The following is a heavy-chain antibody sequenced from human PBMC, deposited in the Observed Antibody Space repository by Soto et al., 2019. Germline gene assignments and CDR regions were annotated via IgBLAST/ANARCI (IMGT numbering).Heavy chain of an antibody. CDR1: GGSFSGYY. D-gene: IGHD6-19*01. CDR3: ARGEIAVAGEGYSYYYYGMDV. V-gene: IGHV4-34*01. J-gene: IGHJ6*02. CDR2: INHSGST. Sequence: SETLSLTCAVYGGSFSGYYWSWIRQPPGKGLEWIGEINHSGSTNYNPSLKSRVTISVDTSKNQFSLKLSSVTAADTVVYYCARGEIAVAGEGYSYYYYGMDVWGQGTTVTVSS.